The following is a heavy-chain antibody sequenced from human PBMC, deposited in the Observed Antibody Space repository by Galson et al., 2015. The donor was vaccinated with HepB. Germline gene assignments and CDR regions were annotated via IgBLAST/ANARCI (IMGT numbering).Heavy chain of an antibody. V-gene: IGHV3-11*03. D-gene: IGHD1-26*01. CDR2: ISSSSSYT. CDR3: ASLVTSGSYFDY. CDR1: GFTFSDYY. J-gene: IGHJ4*02. Sequence: SLRLSCAASGFTFSDYYMSWIRQAPGKGLEWVSYISSSSSYTNYADSVKGRFTISRDNAKNSLYLQMNSLRAEDTAVYYCASLVTSGSYFDYWGQGTLVTVSS.